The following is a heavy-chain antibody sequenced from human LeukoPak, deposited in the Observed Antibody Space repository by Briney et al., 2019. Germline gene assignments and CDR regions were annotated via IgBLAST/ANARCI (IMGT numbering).Heavy chain of an antibody. J-gene: IGHJ4*02. CDR1: GGSISSYY. D-gene: IGHD6-6*01. Sequence: SETLSLTCTVSGGSISSYYWSWIRQPPGKGLEWIGYIYYSGSTNYNPSLKSRVTISVDTSKNQFSLKLSSVTAADTAVYYCARGTWSSSIDYWGQGTLVTVSS. V-gene: IGHV4-59*01. CDR2: IYYSGST. CDR3: ARGTWSSSIDY.